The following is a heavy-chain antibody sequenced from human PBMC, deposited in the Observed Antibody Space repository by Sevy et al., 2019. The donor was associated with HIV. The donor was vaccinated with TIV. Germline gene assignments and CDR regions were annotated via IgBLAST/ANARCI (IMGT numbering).Heavy chain of an antibody. CDR2: ISGSDGCT. CDR3: AKYYPLTTRPGYSYYYLDV. J-gene: IGHJ6*03. D-gene: IGHD6-6*01. Sequence: GGSLRLSCAASGFTFSSYAMSWVRQAPGKGLEWVSGISGSDGCTYYADSMKGRFTISRDNSKNTLYLQMNSLRAEDTAVYYCAKYYPLTTRPGYSYYYLDVWGKGTTVTVSS. V-gene: IGHV3-23*01. CDR1: GFTFSSYA.